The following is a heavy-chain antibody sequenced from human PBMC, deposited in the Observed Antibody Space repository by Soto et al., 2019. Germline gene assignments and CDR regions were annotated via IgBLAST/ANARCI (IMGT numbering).Heavy chain of an antibody. CDR1: GYTFSNYD. J-gene: IGHJ4*02. D-gene: IGHD6-19*01. CDR2: ISTNNGNT. V-gene: IGHV1-18*04. CDR3: GRVTIAVAGWAFDY. Sequence: QVQLVQSGAEVKKPEASVKVSCKASGYTFSNYDISWVRQAPGQGLEWMGWISTNNGNTDHAQKLQGRVTMTTDTSTTTAYMELRSLRSDDTAVYYCGRVTIAVAGWAFDYWGQGTLVTVSS.